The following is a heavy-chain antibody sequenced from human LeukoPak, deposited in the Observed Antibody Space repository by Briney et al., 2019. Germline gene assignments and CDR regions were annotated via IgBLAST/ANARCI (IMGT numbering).Heavy chain of an antibody. CDR1: GGTFSSYA. CDR3: ARVRDYYDILTGYHNHYGMDV. J-gene: IGHJ6*04. V-gene: IGHV1-69*13. CDR2: IIPIFGTA. D-gene: IGHD3-9*01. Sequence: ASVKVSCKASGGTFSSYATSWVRQAPGQGLEWMGGIIPIFGTANYAQKFQGRVTITADESTSTAYMELSSLRSEDTAVYYCARVRDYYDILTGYHNHYGMDVWGKGTTVTVSS.